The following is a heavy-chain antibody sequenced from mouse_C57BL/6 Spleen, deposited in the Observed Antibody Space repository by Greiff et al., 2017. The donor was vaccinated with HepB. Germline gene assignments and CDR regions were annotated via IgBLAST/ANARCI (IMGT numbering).Heavy chain of an antibody. CDR3: ARSGFITTVVGYWYFDV. V-gene: IGHV1-72*01. J-gene: IGHJ1*03. CDR2: IDPNSGGT. D-gene: IGHD1-1*01. CDR1: GYTFTSYW. Sequence: VQLQQPGAELVKPGASVKLSCKASGYTFTSYWMHWVKQRPGRGLEWIGRIDPNSGGTKYNEKFKSKATLTVDKPSSTAYMQLSSLTSEDSAVYYCARSGFITTVVGYWYFDVWGTGTTVTVSS.